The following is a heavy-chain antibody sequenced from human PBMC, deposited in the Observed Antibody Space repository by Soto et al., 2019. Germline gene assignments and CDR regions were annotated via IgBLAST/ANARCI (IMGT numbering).Heavy chain of an antibody. D-gene: IGHD3-22*01. CDR2: IYKGGSI. CDR1: GGSISNDY. CDR3: ARTYYYDNSGTNYFDY. Sequence: SETLSLTCRVSGGSISNDYWTWIRQPPGKGLEWIGYIYKGGSINYNPSLKSRVTISVDTSNNQFSLKLSSVTAADTAVYYCARTYYYDNSGTNYFDYWGQGTLVTVSS. J-gene: IGHJ4*02. V-gene: IGHV4-4*09.